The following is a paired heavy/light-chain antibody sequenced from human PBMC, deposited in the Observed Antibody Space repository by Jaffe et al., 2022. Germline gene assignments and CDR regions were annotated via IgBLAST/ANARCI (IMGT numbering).Light chain of an antibody. Sequence: SYVLTQPPSVSVAPGQTARITCGGNNIGSKSVHWYQQKPGQAPVLVVYDDSDRPSGIPERFSGSNSGNTATLTISRVEAGDEADYYCQVWDSSSDPYYVFGTGTKVTVL. J-gene: IGLJ1*01. V-gene: IGLV3-21*02. CDR2: DDS. CDR1: NIGSKS. CDR3: QVWDSSSDPYYV.
Heavy chain of an antibody. V-gene: IGHV1-69*01. J-gene: IGHJ3*02. CDR1: GGTFSSYA. Sequence: QVQLVQSGAEVKKPGSSVKVSCKASGGTFSSYAISWVRQAPGQGLEWMGGIIPIFGTANYAQKFQGRVTITADESTSTAYMELSSLRSEDTAVYYCASPDLQARYIWGSYRLTHAFDIWGQGTMVTVSS. D-gene: IGHD3-16*02. CDR3: ASPDLQARYIWGSYRLTHAFDI. CDR2: IIPIFGTA.